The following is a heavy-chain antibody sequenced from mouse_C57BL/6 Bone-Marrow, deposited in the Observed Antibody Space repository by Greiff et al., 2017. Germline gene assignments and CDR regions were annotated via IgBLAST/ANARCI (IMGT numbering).Heavy chain of an antibody. Sequence: VKLQQPGAELVRPGTSVKLSCKASGYTFTSYWMHWVKQRPGEGLEWIGVIYPSDSYTNYNQKFKGKATLTVDTSSSTAYMQLSSLTSEDSAVSYCARCAYWGQGTLVTVSA. CDR3: ARCAY. V-gene: IGHV1-59*01. CDR1: GYTFTSYW. CDR2: IYPSDSYT. J-gene: IGHJ3*01.